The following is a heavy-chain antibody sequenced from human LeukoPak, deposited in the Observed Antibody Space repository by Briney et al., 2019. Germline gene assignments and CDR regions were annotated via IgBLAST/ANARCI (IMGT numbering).Heavy chain of an antibody. CDR1: GFTFSSYG. J-gene: IGHJ4*02. Sequence: PGRSLRLSCAASGFTFSSYGMHWVRQAPGKGLEWVALIWYDGTNKYYADSVKGRFTISRDNSKNTLYLQMNSLSAEDPAVYYCVTTSSDPQDSSGYLGYWGQGTLVTVSS. CDR3: VTTSSDPQDSSGYLGY. D-gene: IGHD3-22*01. V-gene: IGHV3-33*01. CDR2: IWYDGTNK.